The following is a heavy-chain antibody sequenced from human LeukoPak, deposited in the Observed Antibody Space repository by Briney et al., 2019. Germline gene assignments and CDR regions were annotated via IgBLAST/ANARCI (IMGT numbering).Heavy chain of an antibody. CDR2: ISWNSGSI. J-gene: IGHJ4*02. Sequence: SLRLSCAASGFTFDDYAMHWVRQAPGKGLEWVSGISWNSGSIGYADSVKGRFTISRDNSKNTLYLQMNSLRVEDTAVYYCARSRPPRLAGFDSWGQGTLVTVSS. CDR3: ARSRPPRLAGFDS. D-gene: IGHD5-24*01. CDR1: GFTFDDYA. V-gene: IGHV3-9*01.